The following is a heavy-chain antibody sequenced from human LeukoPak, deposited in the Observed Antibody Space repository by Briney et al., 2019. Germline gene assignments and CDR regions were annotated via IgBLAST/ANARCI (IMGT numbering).Heavy chain of an antibody. CDR1: GYTFTNYG. J-gene: IGHJ4*02. CDR2: INPNSGGT. CDR3: ARDVAREFDY. Sequence: ASVKVSCKASGYTFTNYGFSWVRQAPGQGLEWMGWINPNSGGTNYAQKFQGRVTMTRDTSISTAYMELSRLRPDDTAVYYCARDVAREFDYWGQGTLVTVSS. V-gene: IGHV1-2*02.